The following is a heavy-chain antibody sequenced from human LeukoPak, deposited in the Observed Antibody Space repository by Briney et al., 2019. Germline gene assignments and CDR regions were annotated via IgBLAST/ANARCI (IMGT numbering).Heavy chain of an antibody. J-gene: IGHJ4*02. D-gene: IGHD4-17*01. V-gene: IGHV3-48*03. Sequence: PGGSLRLSCAASGFTFSSYEMNWVRQAPGKGLEWVSYITSSGNTIYYADSVKGRFTISRDNAKNSLYLQMNSLRAEDTAVYYCARLTTMTTTGDPFDYWGQGTLVTVSS. CDR3: ARLTTMTTTGDPFDY. CDR2: ITSSGNTI. CDR1: GFTFSSYE.